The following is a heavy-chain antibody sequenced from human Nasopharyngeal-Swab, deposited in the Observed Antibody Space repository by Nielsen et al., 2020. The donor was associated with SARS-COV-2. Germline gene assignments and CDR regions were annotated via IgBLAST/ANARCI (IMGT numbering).Heavy chain of an antibody. CDR1: GFTFSDYY. V-gene: IGHV3-11*04. J-gene: IGHJ6*02. CDR2: ISSSGSTI. Sequence: GGSLRPSCAASGFTFSDYYMSWIRQAPGKGLEWVSYISSSGSTIYYADSVKGRFTISRDNAKNSLYLQMNSLRAEDTAVYYCARDSPAGYYYYYGMDVWGQGTTVTVSS. CDR3: ARDSPAGYYYYYGMDV.